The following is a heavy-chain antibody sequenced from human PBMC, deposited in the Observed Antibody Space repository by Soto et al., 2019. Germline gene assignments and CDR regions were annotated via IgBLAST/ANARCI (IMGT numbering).Heavy chain of an antibody. CDR3: ARIPTDYDSSGTYYYYGMDV. CDR2: IDWDDDK. J-gene: IGHJ6*02. D-gene: IGHD3-22*01. CDR1: GFSLSTSGRC. Sequence: SGPTLVNPTQTLTLTCTFSGFSLSTSGRCVSWIRQPPGKALEWLALIDWDDDKYYSTSLKTRLTISKDTSKNQVVLTMTNMDPVDTATYYCARIPTDYDSSGTYYYYGMDVWGQGTTVTVSS. V-gene: IGHV2-70*01.